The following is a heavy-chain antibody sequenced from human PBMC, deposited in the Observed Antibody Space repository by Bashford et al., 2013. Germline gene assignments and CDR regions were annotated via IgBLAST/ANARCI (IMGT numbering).Heavy chain of an antibody. CDR2: LLQWEAP. V-gene: IGHV4-30-4*01. J-gene: IGHJ4*02. CDR1: GGSISSGDYY. Sequence: SETLSLTCTVSGGSISSGDYYWSWIRQPPREGPGVDWVHLLQWEAPTTTRPLKSRVTISVDTSKNQFSLKLSSVTAADTAVYYCARGGPLLYDFWSGYKNPYFDYWAPRGNPGQPSPQ. D-gene: IGHD3-3*01. CDR3: ARGGPLLYDFWSGYKNPYFDY.